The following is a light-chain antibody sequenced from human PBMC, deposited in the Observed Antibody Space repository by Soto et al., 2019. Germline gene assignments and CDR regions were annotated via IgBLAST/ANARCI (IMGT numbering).Light chain of an antibody. CDR1: SSDVGAYNY. V-gene: IGLV2-14*01. CDR3: TSYTTSSTWV. Sequence: QSVLTQPASVSGSPGQSITISCTGTSSDVGAYNYVSWYQQHPGKAPKLMICEVTNGPSGVSNRFSGSKSGNTASLTISGLQAEDEADYYCTSYTTSSTWVFGGGTKLTVL. CDR2: EVT. J-gene: IGLJ3*02.